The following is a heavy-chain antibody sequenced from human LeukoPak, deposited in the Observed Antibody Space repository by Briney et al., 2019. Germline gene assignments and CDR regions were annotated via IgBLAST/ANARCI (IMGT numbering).Heavy chain of an antibody. CDR3: ARDYADYVGYFFFDY. J-gene: IGHJ4*02. D-gene: IGHD4-17*01. Sequence: PGGSLRLSSAEPGFSFKNSTMNSGPQAPREGRWWVSSISGGGETTYYADSAKGGFTTSRDNSQNTLYLQMNRLRAEDTAVYNCARDYADYVGYFFFDYWGQGTLVTVSS. CDR1: GFSFKNST. CDR2: ISGGGETT. V-gene: IGHV3-23*01.